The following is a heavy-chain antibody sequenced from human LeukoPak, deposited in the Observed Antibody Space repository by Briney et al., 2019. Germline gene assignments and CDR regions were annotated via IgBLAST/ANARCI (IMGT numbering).Heavy chain of an antibody. D-gene: IGHD4-23*01. J-gene: IGHJ5*02. V-gene: IGHV4-59*11. Sequence: SETLSLTCTVSGGSITSHYWNWIRQSPEKGLEWIGYIYYSANTNYNPSLKSRVTILVDTPKNHFSLRLSSVTAADTAVYYCARGSLDDCGGNSARYNWFDAWGQGILVTVSS. CDR3: ARGSLDDCGGNSARYNWFDA. CDR2: IYYSANT. CDR1: GGSITSHY.